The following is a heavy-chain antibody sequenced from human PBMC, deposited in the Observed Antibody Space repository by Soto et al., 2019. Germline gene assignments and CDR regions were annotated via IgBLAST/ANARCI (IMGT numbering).Heavy chain of an antibody. D-gene: IGHD2-15*01. Sequence: EVQLLESGGGLVQPGGYLRLACATSGFTFSSYAMNWVRQAPGKGLEWVSGISGSGGSTYYADSVKGRFTISRDNSKNTLYMQMNSLRAEDTAVYYCAKEEGSCSGGTCYSSFDYWGQGTLVTVSS. CDR3: AKEEGSCSGGTCYSSFDY. V-gene: IGHV3-23*01. J-gene: IGHJ4*02. CDR2: ISGSGGST. CDR1: GFTFSSYA.